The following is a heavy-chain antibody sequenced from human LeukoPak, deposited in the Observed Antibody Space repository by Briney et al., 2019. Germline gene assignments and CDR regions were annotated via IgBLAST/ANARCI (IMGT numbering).Heavy chain of an antibody. V-gene: IGHV3-21*04. CDR3: ARGRGYSSSWPDDAFDI. J-gene: IGHJ3*02. Sequence: GGSLRLSCAASGFTFSSYSMNWVRQAPGKGLEWVSSISSSRSYIYHADSVRGRFTISRDNAKNSLYLQMNSLRAEDTAVYYCARGRGYSSSWPDDAFDIWGQGTMVTVSS. CDR2: ISSSRSYI. CDR1: GFTFSSYS. D-gene: IGHD6-13*01.